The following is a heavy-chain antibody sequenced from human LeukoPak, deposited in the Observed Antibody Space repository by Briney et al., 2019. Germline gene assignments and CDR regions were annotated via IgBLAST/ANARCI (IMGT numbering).Heavy chain of an antibody. Sequence: SETLSLTCAVYGGSFSGYYWSWIRQPPGKGLEWIGEINHSGSTNYNPSLKSRVTISVDTSKNQFSLKLSSVTAADTAVYYCARVACSSTSCSDYWGQGTLVTVCS. CDR3: ARVACSSTSCSDY. J-gene: IGHJ4*02. CDR1: GGSFSGYY. CDR2: INHSGST. V-gene: IGHV4-34*01. D-gene: IGHD2-2*01.